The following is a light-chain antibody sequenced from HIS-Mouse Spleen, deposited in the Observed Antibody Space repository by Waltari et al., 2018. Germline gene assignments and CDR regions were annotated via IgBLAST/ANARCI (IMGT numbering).Light chain of an antibody. V-gene: IGLV3-21*02. CDR3: QVWDSSSDRV. Sequence: SYVLTQPPSVSVAPGQTARITCGGNNIGSKSVHWYQQKPGKAPVLVVYDDSDRPSGIPERFSGSNSGNTATLTISGVEAGDEADYYCQVWDSSSDRVFGTGTKVTVL. CDR1: NIGSKS. J-gene: IGLJ1*01. CDR2: DDS.